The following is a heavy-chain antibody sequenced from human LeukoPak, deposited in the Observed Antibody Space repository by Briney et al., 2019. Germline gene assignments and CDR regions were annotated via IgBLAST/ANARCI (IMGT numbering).Heavy chain of an antibody. CDR3: ARQGYSGHSQGAADY. CDR1: GYTFTSYG. Sequence: ASVKVSCKASGYTFTSYGISWVRQAPGQGLEWMGWISAYNGNTNYAQKLQGRVTMTTDTSTSTAYMELRSLTSDDTAVYYCARQGYSGHSQGAADYWGQGTLVTVSS. D-gene: IGHD4-23*01. V-gene: IGHV1-18*01. CDR2: ISAYNGNT. J-gene: IGHJ4*02.